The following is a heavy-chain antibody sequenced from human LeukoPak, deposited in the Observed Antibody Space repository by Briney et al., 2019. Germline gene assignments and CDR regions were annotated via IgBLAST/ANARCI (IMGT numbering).Heavy chain of an antibody. CDR1: GFTFNTYA. CDR3: ARSRGAYSSAWYFDY. Sequence: GGSLRLSCAASGFTFNTYAMTWVRQAPGKGLEWVSAISGSGGSTYYADSVKGRFTISRDNSKNTLYLQMNSLRAEDTVVYYCARSRGAYSSAWYFDYWGQGTLVTVSS. D-gene: IGHD6-19*01. CDR2: ISGSGGST. J-gene: IGHJ4*02. V-gene: IGHV3-23*01.